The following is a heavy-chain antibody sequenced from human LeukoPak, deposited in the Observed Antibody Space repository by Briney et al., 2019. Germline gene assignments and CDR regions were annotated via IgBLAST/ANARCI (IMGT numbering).Heavy chain of an antibody. V-gene: IGHV3-9*01. Sequence: GGSLRLSCAASGFTFYDYAMHWVRQAPGKGLEWVSGISWNSGSIGYADSVKGRFTISRDNAKNSLYLQMNSLRAEDTALYYFAKVVTMVRGVTIPAYYYGMDVWGQGTTVTVSS. J-gene: IGHJ6*02. CDR3: AKVVTMVRGVTIPAYYYGMDV. CDR1: GFTFYDYA. D-gene: IGHD3-10*01. CDR2: ISWNSGSI.